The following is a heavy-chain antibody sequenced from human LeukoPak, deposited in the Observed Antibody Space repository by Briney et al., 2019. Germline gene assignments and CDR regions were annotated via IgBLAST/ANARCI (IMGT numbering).Heavy chain of an antibody. Sequence: GGSLRLSCAASGFTFSSYAMSWVRQAPGKGLEWVSAISGSGGSTYYADSVKGRFTISRDNSKNTLYLQMHSLRAEDTAVYYCARPERGYSYGYQSPFDYWGQGTLVTVSS. D-gene: IGHD5-18*01. V-gene: IGHV3-23*01. CDR2: ISGSGGST. J-gene: IGHJ4*02. CDR3: ARPERGYSYGYQSPFDY. CDR1: GFTFSSYA.